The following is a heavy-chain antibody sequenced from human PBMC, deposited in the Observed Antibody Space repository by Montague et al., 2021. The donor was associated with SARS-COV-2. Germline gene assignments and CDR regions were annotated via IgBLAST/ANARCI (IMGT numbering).Heavy chain of an antibody. J-gene: IGHJ5*02. Sequence: SETLSLTCTVSGGSINNTSYYWGWIRQPPGKGLEWIGSIFYRGNTHYNASRKSRVTVSVDTSKNQFSLNLTSVAAADTALYYCARLTTSGSIAWGQGTLVTVSS. CDR1: GGSINNTSYY. V-gene: IGHV4-39*01. D-gene: IGHD6-19*01. CDR2: IFYRGNT. CDR3: ARLTTSGSIA.